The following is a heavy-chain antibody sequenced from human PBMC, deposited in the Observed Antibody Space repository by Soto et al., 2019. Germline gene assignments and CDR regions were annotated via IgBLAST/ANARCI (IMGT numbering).Heavy chain of an antibody. D-gene: IGHD3-3*02. CDR2: LNSDGSSR. V-gene: IGHV3-74*01. CDR3: ARESALHFN. J-gene: IGHJ4*02. Sequence: GGSLRLSCAGSGFTFSNYWMHWVRQAPGQGLVWVARLNSDGSSRSYADSVKGRFTISRDNAKNTLYLQMNSLRAEDTAIYYCARESALHFNWGQGTLVTVSS. CDR1: GFTFSNYW.